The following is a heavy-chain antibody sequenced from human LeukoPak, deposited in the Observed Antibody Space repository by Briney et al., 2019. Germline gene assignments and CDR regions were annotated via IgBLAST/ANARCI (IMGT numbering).Heavy chain of an antibody. D-gene: IGHD3-10*01. CDR1: GGSINSSSRNSYY. J-gene: IGHJ4*02. V-gene: IGHV4-39*01. Sequence: NPSETLSLTCTVSGGSINSSSRNSYYWGWIRQPPGKGLEWVGGIYYSGTTYYSPSLKSRVTMSVDMSKNQFSLRLSSVTAADTAVYYCARVAHSQKTYYYGSGSYLDYWGQGTLVTVSS. CDR2: IYYSGTT. CDR3: ARVAHSQKTYYYGSGSYLDY.